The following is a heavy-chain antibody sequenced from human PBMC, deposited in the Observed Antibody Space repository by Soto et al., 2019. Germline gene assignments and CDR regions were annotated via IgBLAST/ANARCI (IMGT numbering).Heavy chain of an antibody. V-gene: IGHV4-39*01. CDR3: ASVDIVATSEFDY. Sequence: QLQLQESGPGLVKPSETLSLTCTVSGGSISSSSYYWGWIRQPPGKGLEWIGSIYYSGSTYYNPSLKSRVTISVDTSQNQFSLKLSSVTAADTAVYYCASVDIVATSEFDYWGQGTLVTVSS. J-gene: IGHJ4*02. D-gene: IGHD5-12*01. CDR2: IYYSGST. CDR1: GGSISSSSYY.